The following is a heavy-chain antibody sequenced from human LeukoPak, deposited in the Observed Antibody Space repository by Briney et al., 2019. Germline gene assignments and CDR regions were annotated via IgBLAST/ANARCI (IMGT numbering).Heavy chain of an antibody. Sequence: PSETLSLTCTVSGGSISSYYWCWIRQPPGKGLEWIGYIYTSGSTNYNPSLKSRVTISVDTSKNQFSLMLSSVAAADTAVYYCARPLLYGGNPHDAFDIWGQGTMVTVSS. CDR3: ARPLLYGGNPHDAFDI. CDR2: IYTSGST. J-gene: IGHJ3*02. D-gene: IGHD4-23*01. CDR1: GGSISSYY. V-gene: IGHV4-4*09.